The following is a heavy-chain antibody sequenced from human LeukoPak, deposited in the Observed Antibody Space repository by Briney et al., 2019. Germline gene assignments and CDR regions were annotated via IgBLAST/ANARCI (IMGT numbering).Heavy chain of an antibody. CDR3: ARGDYYYYMDV. Sequence: PGGSLRLSCAASGFTFSSYGMHWVRQAPGKGLEWVAFIRYDGNNKYYADSVKGRFTISRDNSKNTLYLQMNSLRAEDTAVYYCARGDYYYYMDVWGKATTVTVSS. J-gene: IGHJ6*03. CDR1: GFTFSSYG. CDR2: IRYDGNNK. V-gene: IGHV3-30*02.